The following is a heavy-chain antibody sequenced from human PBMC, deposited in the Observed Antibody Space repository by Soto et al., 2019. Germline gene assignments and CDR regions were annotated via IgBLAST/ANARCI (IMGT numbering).Heavy chain of an antibody. D-gene: IGHD6-19*01. Sequence: SETLSLTCDVSGSSINNGNSWSWVRQSPARGLEWIGEIYHSGRTDYNPSLKSRVTISLDRSKNQFSLKLSSVTAADTAIYYCAGSYCSGGRCQTYVMDIRGQGTTVTVSS. CDR1: GSSINNGNS. CDR3: AGSYCSGGRCQTYVMDI. V-gene: IGHV4-4*02. J-gene: IGHJ6*02. CDR2: IYHSGRT.